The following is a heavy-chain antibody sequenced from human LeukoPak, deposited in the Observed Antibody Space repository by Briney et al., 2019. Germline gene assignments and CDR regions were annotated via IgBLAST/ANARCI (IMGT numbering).Heavy chain of an antibody. J-gene: IGHJ5*02. D-gene: IGHD4-11*01. CDR3: AKARTVFNWFDP. Sequence: GGSLGLSCAASGFTFSSSALNWARQAPGKGLEWVSGISGSGGNTYYADSVKGRFTISRDNSKNTLYLQMNSLRAEDTAVYYCAKARTVFNWFDPWGQGTLVTVSS. CDR1: GFTFSSSA. V-gene: IGHV3-23*01. CDR2: ISGSGGNT.